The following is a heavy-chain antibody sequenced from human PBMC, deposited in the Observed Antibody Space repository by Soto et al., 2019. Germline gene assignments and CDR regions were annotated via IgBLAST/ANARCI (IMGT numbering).Heavy chain of an antibody. CDR2: IWYDGSNK. J-gene: IGHJ6*02. CDR3: AKEGPLTTVTTARPRPTANYYGMDV. CDR1: GFTFSSYG. Sequence: QVQLVESGGGVVQPGRSLRLSCAASGFTFSSYGMHWVRQAPGKGLEWVAVIWYDGSNKYYADSVKGRLTISRDNSKNTLYLQMNSLRAEDTAVYYWAKEGPLTTVTTARPRPTANYYGMDVWGQGTTVTVSS. D-gene: IGHD4-17*01. V-gene: IGHV3-33*06.